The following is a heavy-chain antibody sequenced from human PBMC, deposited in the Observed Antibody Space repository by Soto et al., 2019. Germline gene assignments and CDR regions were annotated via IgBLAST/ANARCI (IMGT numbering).Heavy chain of an antibody. D-gene: IGHD2-15*01. V-gene: IGHV3-30*18. CDR3: AKDSDPEYCSGGSCETAFDY. J-gene: IGHJ4*02. CDR2: ISYDGSNK. Sequence: AGGSLRLSCAASGFTFSSYGMHWVRQAPGKGLEWVAVISYDGSNKYFADSVKGRFTISRDNSKNTLYLQMNSLRAEDTAVYYCAKDSDPEYCSGGSCETAFDYWGQGTLVTVSS. CDR1: GFTFSSYG.